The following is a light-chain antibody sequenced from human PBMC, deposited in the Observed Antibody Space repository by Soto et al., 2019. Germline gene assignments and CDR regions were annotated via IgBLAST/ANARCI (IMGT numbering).Light chain of an antibody. CDR1: SSDVGGYNY. Sequence: QSALTQPPSASGSPGQSVTISCTGTSSDVGGYNYVSWYQQHPGKAPKFIIYEVTKRPSGVPARFSGSKSGNTASLTVSGLQAEDEADYYCSSYAGSNNFVVFGGGNKLTVL. V-gene: IGLV2-8*01. J-gene: IGLJ2*01. CDR2: EVT. CDR3: SSYAGSNNFVV.